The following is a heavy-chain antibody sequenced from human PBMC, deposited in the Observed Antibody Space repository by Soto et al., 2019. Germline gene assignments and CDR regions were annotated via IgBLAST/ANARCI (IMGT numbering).Heavy chain of an antibody. Sequence: QVQLQESGPGLVKPSQTLSLTCTVSGGSISSDNYYWSWIRQPPGKGLEWIGYIYYSGNTYYNPPLKSTVTLTLDPSKNQFPLKLSSFAAADTAVYYCARGDVSFYISGYSTHWGQGTLVTVSS. J-gene: IGHJ4*02. CDR1: GGSISSDNYY. CDR2: IYYSGNT. V-gene: IGHV4-30-4*01. CDR3: ARGDVSFYISGYSTH. D-gene: IGHD3-22*01.